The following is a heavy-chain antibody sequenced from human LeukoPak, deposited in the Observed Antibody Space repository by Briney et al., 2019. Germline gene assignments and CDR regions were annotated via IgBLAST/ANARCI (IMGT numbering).Heavy chain of an antibody. V-gene: IGHV4-31*03. J-gene: IGHJ5*02. D-gene: IGHD4-17*01. CDR1: GGSISSGGYY. Sequence: PETLSLTCTVSGGSISSGGYYWSWIRHHPGKGLEWIGYIYYSGSTHYNPSLKSRVTISVDTSKNQFSLKLSSVTAADSAVYYCARGAYGDSLSWFDPWGQGTLVTVSS. CDR2: IYYSGST. CDR3: ARGAYGDSLSWFDP.